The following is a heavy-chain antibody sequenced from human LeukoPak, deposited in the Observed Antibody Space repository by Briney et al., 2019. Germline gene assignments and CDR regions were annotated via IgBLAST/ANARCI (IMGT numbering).Heavy chain of an antibody. Sequence: SETLSLTCTVSGGSISSYYWSWIRQPPGKGLEWIGYIYYSGSTYYNPSLKSRVTISVDTSKNQFSLRLSSVTAADTAVYYCARARYAFDIWGQGTMVTVSS. V-gene: IGHV4-59*08. CDR1: GGSISSYY. CDR3: ARARYAFDI. CDR2: IYYSGST. J-gene: IGHJ3*02.